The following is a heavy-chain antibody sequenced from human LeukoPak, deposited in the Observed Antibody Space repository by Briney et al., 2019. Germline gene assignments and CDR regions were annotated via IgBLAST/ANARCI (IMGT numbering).Heavy chain of an antibody. CDR2: IWSDGSDK. CDR3: ARGSYNDLHYYYYMDV. J-gene: IGHJ6*03. D-gene: IGHD1-14*01. Sequence: GGSLRLSCTASGFTFSSYGMHWVRQAPGKGLEWVAIIWSDGSDKYYADSVKGRFTISRDNSKNTLYLQMDSLRAEDTAVYYCARGSYNDLHYYYYMDVWSKGTTVTVSS. V-gene: IGHV3-33*01. CDR1: GFTFSSYG.